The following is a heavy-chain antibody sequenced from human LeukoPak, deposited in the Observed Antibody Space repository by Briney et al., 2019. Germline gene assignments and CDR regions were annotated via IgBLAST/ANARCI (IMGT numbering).Heavy chain of an antibody. CDR2: IYWTDDK. CDR3: ARSYSDYDYFNNWFDP. V-gene: IGHV2-5*01. CDR1: GFSLSTSGVG. Sequence: SGPTLVNPTQTLTLTCTFSGFSLSTSGVGVGWIRQPPGKALEWLALIYWTDDKRYSPSLKSRLTISKDTSKNQVVLTMTNMDPVDTATYYCARSYSDYDYFNNWFDPWGQGTLVTVSS. J-gene: IGHJ5*02. D-gene: IGHD5-12*01.